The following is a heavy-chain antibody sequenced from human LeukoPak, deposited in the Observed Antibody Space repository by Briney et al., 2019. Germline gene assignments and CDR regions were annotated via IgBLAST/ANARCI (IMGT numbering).Heavy chain of an antibody. CDR1: GYTFTSYA. J-gene: IGHJ4*02. V-gene: IGHV7-4-1*02. CDR2: INTNTGNP. CDR3: ARDFLSRPRLRFPGY. D-gene: IGHD5-12*01. Sequence: ASVTVSCKASGYTFTSYAMNWVRQAPGQGLEWMGWINTNTGNPTYAQGYTGRFVFSLDTSVSTAYLQISSLKAEDTAVYYCARDFLSRPRLRFPGYWGQGTLVTVSS.